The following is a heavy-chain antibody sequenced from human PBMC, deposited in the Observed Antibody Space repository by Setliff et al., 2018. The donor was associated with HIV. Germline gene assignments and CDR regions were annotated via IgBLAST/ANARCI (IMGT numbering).Heavy chain of an antibody. V-gene: IGHV1-3*01. CDR3: ARDRCNSVACYLYNWFDP. D-gene: IGHD2-2*01. CDR2: INVGNGNT. Sequence: ASVKVSCKASGYTFISYAIHWVRQAPGQRLEWMGWINVGNGNTKYSQNFQSRVTFTRDTSADTVYMEVSSLRSEDTAVYYCARDRCNSVACYLYNWFDPWGQGTLVTVSS. J-gene: IGHJ5*02. CDR1: GYTFISYA.